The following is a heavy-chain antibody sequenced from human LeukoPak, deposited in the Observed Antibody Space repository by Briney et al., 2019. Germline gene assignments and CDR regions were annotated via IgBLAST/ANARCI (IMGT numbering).Heavy chain of an antibody. D-gene: IGHD3-22*01. CDR3: AIEDHYDSSGYSKAFDY. J-gene: IGHJ4*02. CDR1: GYTFTVKF. CDR2: IEPNSGGA. Sequence: ASVKVSCKTSGYTFTVKFLHWLRQAPGQGLEWMGGIEPNSGGAVYGQNFRGRVTVTRDTSVSTAYMELSRLRSDDTAVYYCAIEDHYDSSGYSKAFDYWGQGTLVTVSS. V-gene: IGHV1-2*02.